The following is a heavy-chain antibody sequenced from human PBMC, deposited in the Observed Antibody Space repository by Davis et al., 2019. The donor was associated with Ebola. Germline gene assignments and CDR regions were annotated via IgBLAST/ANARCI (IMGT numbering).Heavy chain of an antibody. D-gene: IGHD6-19*01. CDR1: GFTFSSYW. Sequence: GESLKISCAASGFTFSSYWMHWVRQAPGKGLVWVSRINSDGSSTSYADSVKGRFTISRDNAKNTLYLQMNSLRAEDTAVYYCARVQGYSSGWYGAWFDYWGQGTLVTVSS. CDR2: INSDGSST. V-gene: IGHV3-74*01. CDR3: ARVQGYSSGWYGAWFDY. J-gene: IGHJ4*02.